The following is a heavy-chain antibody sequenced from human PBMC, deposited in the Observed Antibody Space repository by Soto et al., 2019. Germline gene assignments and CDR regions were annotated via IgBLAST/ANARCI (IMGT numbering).Heavy chain of an antibody. Sequence: ASVKVSCKASGYTFTDYYIHWVRQAPGQGLEWVGWINPDSGGTNLAQRFQGRVTMTSETSINTAYMELSSLRSDDTAVYYCAIRTGQLAIISEFDGDWFFEVWGRGTLVTVSS. V-gene: IGHV1-2*02. CDR1: GYTFTDYY. CDR3: AIRTGQLAIISEFDGDWFFEV. D-gene: IGHD2-2*01. J-gene: IGHJ2*01. CDR2: INPDSGGT.